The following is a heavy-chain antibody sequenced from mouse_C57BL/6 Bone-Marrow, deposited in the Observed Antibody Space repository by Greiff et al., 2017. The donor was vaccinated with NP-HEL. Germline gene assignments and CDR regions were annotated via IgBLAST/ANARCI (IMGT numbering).Heavy chain of an antibody. CDR1: GFTFSDFY. CDR3: ARDAHPGWGYFDY. D-gene: IGHD1-1*02. CDR2: SRNKANDYTT. J-gene: IGHJ2*01. V-gene: IGHV7-1*01. Sequence: EVKLVESGGGLVQSGRSLRLSCATSGFTFSDFYMEWVRQAPGKGLEWIAASRNKANDYTTEYSASVKGRFIVSRDTSQSILYLQMNALRAEDTAIYYCARDAHPGWGYFDYWGQGTTLTVSS.